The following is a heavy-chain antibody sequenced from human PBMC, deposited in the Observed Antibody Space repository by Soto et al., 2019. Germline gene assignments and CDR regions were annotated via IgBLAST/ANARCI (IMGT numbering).Heavy chain of an antibody. CDR1: EVKCIVHG. D-gene: IGHD1-1*01. CDR3: ARDGKGAAYTHGPYYFDY. CDR2: ITSTSSAI. J-gene: IGHJ4*02. V-gene: IGHV3-48*02. Sequence: AVVPNRHRYAASEVKCIVHGVNWIIQDKGKGLEWISYITSTSSAINYADSVRGRFTISRDNAMRSLFLHMNSLRDEDTAVYYCARDGKGAAYTHGPYYFDYWGQGALVTVSS.